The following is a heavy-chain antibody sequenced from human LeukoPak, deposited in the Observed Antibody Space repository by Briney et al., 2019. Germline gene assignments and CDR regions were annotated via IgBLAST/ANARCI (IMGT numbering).Heavy chain of an antibody. D-gene: IGHD4-17*01. J-gene: IGHJ4*02. V-gene: IGHV1-46*01. CDR1: GYTFTSYF. Sequence: ASVKVSCKASGYTFTSYFLHWVRQAPGQGLEWVGIINPSGGGTSYAQKFQGRVTMTRDTSTSTAYMELSSLRSEDTAVYYCARDREDSLYGVYPFDYWGQGTLVTVSS. CDR2: INPSGGGT. CDR3: ARDREDSLYGVYPFDY.